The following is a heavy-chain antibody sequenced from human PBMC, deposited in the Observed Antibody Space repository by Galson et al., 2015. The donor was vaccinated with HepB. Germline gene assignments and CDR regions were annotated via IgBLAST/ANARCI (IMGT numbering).Heavy chain of an antibody. CDR1: GFSLSTSGMC. J-gene: IGHJ2*01. D-gene: IGHD3-22*01. CDR2: IFSNDEK. Sequence: PALVKPTQTLTLTCTFSGFSLSTSGMCVSWIRQPPGEALEWLAHIFSNDEKSYSASLKSRLTISKDTSKNQVVLTMTNMDPVDTATYYCAPIREYYYDSSGNPDWYFDLWGRGTLVTVSS. V-gene: IGHV2-26*01. CDR3: APIREYYYDSSGNPDWYFDL.